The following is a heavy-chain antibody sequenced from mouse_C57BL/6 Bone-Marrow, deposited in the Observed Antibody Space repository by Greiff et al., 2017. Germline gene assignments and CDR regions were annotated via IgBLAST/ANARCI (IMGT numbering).Heavy chain of an antibody. V-gene: IGHV14-1*01. CDR1: GFNFTDYY. CDR2: IDPEDGDT. CDR3: TTCDDGYSLFDY. J-gene: IGHJ2*01. Sequence: EVQLQQSGAELVRPGASVKLSCTASGFNFTDYYMHWVKQRPEQGLEWIGRIDPEDGDTEYAPKFQGKATMTADTSSNTAYMQLSSLTSEGTAVYYCTTCDDGYSLFDYWGQGTTLTVSS. D-gene: IGHD2-3*01.